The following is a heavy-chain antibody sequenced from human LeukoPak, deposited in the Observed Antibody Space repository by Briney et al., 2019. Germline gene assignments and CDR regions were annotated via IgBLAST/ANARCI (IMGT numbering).Heavy chain of an antibody. J-gene: IGHJ4*02. Sequence: PLGGSLKLSCAASGFTFSSYGMHWVRQAPGKGLEWVAVIWYDGSNKYYADSVKGRFTISRDNSKNTLYLQMNSLRAEGTAVYYCARDGFGESFFDYWGQGTLVTVSS. D-gene: IGHD3-10*01. CDR2: IWYDGSNK. CDR3: ARDGFGESFFDY. CDR1: GFTFSSYG. V-gene: IGHV3-33*01.